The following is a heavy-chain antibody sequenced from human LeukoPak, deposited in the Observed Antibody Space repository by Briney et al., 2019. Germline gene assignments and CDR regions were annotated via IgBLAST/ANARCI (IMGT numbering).Heavy chain of an antibody. CDR1: GGSISSSSYY. V-gene: IGHV4-61*01. Sequence: SETLSLTCTVSGGSISSSSYYWGWIRQPPGKGLEWIGYIYYSGSTNYNPSLKSRVTISVDTSKNQFSLKLSSVTAADTAVYYCARDTYGSGSYYNGPYYYGMDVWGQGTTVTVSS. CDR2: IYYSGST. D-gene: IGHD3-10*01. J-gene: IGHJ6*02. CDR3: ARDTYGSGSYYNGPYYYGMDV.